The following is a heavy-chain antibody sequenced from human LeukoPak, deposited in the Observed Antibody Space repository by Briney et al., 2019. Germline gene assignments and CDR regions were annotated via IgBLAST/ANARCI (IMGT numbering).Heavy chain of an antibody. J-gene: IGHJ2*01. CDR2: IYPGDSDT. CDR1: GYSFTSYW. V-gene: IGHV5-51*01. Sequence: GESLKISCKGSGYSFTSYWIGWVRQMPGRSLEWMGIIYPGDSDTRYSPSFQGQVTISADKSISTAYLQWSSLKASDTAMYYCARLAYYDSSGYRWYFDLWGRGTLVTVSS. CDR3: ARLAYYDSSGYRWYFDL. D-gene: IGHD3-22*01.